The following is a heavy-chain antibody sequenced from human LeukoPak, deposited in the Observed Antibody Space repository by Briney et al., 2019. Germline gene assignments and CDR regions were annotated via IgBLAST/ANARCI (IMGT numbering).Heavy chain of an antibody. CDR1: GFNFRTYS. Sequence: PGGSLRLSCAASGFNFRTYSMNWVRQAPGKGLEWASYISSSSSTIYYADSVKGRFTISRDNAKNSLYLQMNSLRDEDTAVYYCAREYSSSSGKALDYWGQGTLVTVSS. CDR3: AREYSSSSGKALDY. J-gene: IGHJ4*02. CDR2: ISSSSSTI. D-gene: IGHD6-6*01. V-gene: IGHV3-48*02.